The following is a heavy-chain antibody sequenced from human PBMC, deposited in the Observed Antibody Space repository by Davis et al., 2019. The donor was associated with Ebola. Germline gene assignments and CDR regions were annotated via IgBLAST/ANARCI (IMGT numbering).Heavy chain of an antibody. Sequence: HSQTLSLTCAISGDSVAGGSGGWNWIRQSPSRGLGWLGRTYYSSKWYDGYAESVKSRINISPDTAKNQFSLHLNSVTPEDTAVYYCARGWLRSGLDVWGKGAAVTVSS. CDR2: TYYSSKWYD. V-gene: IGHV6-1*01. J-gene: IGHJ6*04. D-gene: IGHD5-12*01. CDR1: GDSVAGGSGG. CDR3: ARGWLRSGLDV.